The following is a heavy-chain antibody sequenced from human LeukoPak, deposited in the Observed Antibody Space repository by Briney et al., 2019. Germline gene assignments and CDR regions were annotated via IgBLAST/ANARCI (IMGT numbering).Heavy chain of an antibody. CDR2: ISGNGLST. J-gene: IGHJ4*02. CDR3: AKALPIVVVPAAIDY. V-gene: IGHV3-23*01. D-gene: IGHD2-2*02. CDR1: GFTFSSYA. Sequence: GGSLRLSCAASGFTFSSYAMSWVRQAPGKGLEWVSAISGNGLSTYYADSVKGRFTISRDNSKNTLYLQMNSLRAEDTAVYYCAKALPIVVVPAAIDYWGQGTLVTVSS.